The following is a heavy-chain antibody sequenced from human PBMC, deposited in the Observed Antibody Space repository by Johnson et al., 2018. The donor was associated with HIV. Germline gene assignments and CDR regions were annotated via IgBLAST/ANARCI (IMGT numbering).Heavy chain of an antibody. Sequence: VHLVESGGGLVQPGGSLRVSCAASGFTFSNYAMTWVRQAPGKGLEWVSGISGSGDNTHYAESVKGRFTISRDNSKNTLYLEMSRLRAEDSAVYYCAKGEAATTVTLDIWGQGTMVTVSS. CDR3: AKGEAATTVTLDI. J-gene: IGHJ3*02. CDR1: GFTFSNYA. V-gene: IGHV3-23*04. D-gene: IGHD4-11*01. CDR2: ISGSGDNT.